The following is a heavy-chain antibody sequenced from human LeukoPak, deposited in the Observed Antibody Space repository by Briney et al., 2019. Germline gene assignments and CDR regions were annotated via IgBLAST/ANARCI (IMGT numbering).Heavy chain of an antibody. D-gene: IGHD2-2*01. J-gene: IGHJ1*01. CDR1: GGSFSGYY. CDR2: INHSGST. Sequence: SETLSLTCAVYGGSFSGYYWSWIRQPPGKGLEWIGEINHSGSTNYNPSLKGRVTISVDTSKNQFSLKLSSVTAADTAVYYCARGDCSSTSCYSLGYFQHWGQGTLVTVSS. V-gene: IGHV4-34*01. CDR3: ARGDCSSTSCYSLGYFQH.